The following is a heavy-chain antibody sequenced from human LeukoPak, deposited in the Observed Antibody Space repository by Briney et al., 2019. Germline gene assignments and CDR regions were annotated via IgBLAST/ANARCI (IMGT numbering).Heavy chain of an antibody. V-gene: IGHV4-59*01. J-gene: IGHJ4*02. CDR2: IYYSGST. CDR1: GGYISSYY. CDR3: ATIGSGYYIYFDY. D-gene: IGHD3-22*01. Sequence: PSETLSLTCTVSGGYISSYYWSWIRQPPGKGLEWIGYIYYSGSTNYNPSLKSRVTISVDTSKNQFSLKLSSVTAADTAVYYCATIGSGYYIYFDYWGQGTLVTVSS.